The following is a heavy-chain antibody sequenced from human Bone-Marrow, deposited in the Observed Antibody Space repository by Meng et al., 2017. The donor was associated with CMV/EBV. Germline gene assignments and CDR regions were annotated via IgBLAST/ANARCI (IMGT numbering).Heavy chain of an antibody. J-gene: IGHJ5*02. V-gene: IGHV4-31*02. CDR1: GNYY. CDR2: IDYSGTT. CDR3: ARRMYYDILTGYYDCTWFDP. Sequence: GNYYWSWIRQRPGKGLEWIGYIDYSGTTFYNPSLKSRVTLSVDTSKNQFSLKLASVTAADTAVYYCARRMYYDILTGYYDCTWFDPWGQGTLVTVSS. D-gene: IGHD3-9*01.